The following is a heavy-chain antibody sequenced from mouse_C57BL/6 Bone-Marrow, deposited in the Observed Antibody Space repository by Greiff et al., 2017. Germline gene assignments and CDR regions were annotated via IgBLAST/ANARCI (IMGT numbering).Heavy chain of an antibody. CDR3: ARRHYGSSYDYAMDY. D-gene: IGHD1-1*01. J-gene: IGHJ4*01. CDR2: ISNGGGST. V-gene: IGHV5-12*01. Sequence: EVQRVESGGGLVQPGGSLKLSCAASGFTFSDYYMYWVRQTPEKRLEWVAYISNGGGSTYYPDTVKGRFTISRDNAKNTLYLQMSRLKSEDTAMYYCARRHYGSSYDYAMDYWGQGTSVTVSS. CDR1: GFTFSDYY.